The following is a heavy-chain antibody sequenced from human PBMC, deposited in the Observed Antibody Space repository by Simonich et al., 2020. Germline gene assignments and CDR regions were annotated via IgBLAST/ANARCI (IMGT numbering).Heavy chain of an antibody. Sequence: QVQLQESGPGLVKPSETLSLTSTVSGGSIISYYWSWIRQPPGKGMEWIGYIYYSGSTNYTPSLKSRVTISVDTSKNQFSLKLSSVTAADTAVYYCARLPDYWGQGTLVTVSS. CDR2: IYYSGST. CDR3: ARLPDY. V-gene: IGHV4-59*08. CDR1: GGSIISYY. J-gene: IGHJ4*02.